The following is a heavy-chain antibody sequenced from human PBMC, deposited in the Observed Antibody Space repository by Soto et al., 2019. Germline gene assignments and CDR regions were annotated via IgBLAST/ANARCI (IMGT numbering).Heavy chain of an antibody. V-gene: IGHV1-18*01. D-gene: IGHD6-19*01. CDR3: ARGDYSSGWHALDY. J-gene: IGHJ4*03. Sequence: ASVKVSCKASGYTFTSYGISWVRQAPGQGPEWMGWISAYNGNTNYAQKLQGRVTMTTDTSTSTAYMELRSLRSDDTAVYYCARGDYSSGWHALDYWGQGTTVTVSS. CDR2: ISAYNGNT. CDR1: GYTFTSYG.